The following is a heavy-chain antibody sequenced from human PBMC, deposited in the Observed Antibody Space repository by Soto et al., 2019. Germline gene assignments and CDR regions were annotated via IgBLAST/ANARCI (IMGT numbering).Heavy chain of an antibody. CDR1: GFSFSSYG. D-gene: IGHD6-13*01. CDR2: ISDDGTFK. J-gene: IGHJ4*02. Sequence: PGGSLRLSCEASGFSFSSYGMHWVRQAPGKGLEWVAVISDDGTFKDYADSVKGRFTISRDNSDNTLFLQMNSLGPNDTAVYYCAKDYGPKVPYPYSNTHTDFWGQGTRVTVSS. CDR3: AKDYGPKVPYPYSNTHTDF. V-gene: IGHV3-30*18.